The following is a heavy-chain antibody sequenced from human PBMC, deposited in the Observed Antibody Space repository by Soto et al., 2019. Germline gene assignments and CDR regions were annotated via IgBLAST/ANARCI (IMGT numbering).Heavy chain of an antibody. CDR1: GHTLTELS. Sequence: QVQLLQSGAEVKKPGAPVKVSCKVSGHTLTELSMHWVRQAPGRVLEWMGGFDPEDGETIFAQKFQGRVTMTEDTSTDSTYMELTSLRSEDTAVYYCAAGGTRWLHSPVDYGGQGTLVTISS. V-gene: IGHV1-24*01. CDR3: AAGGTRWLHSPVDY. D-gene: IGHD1-1*01. J-gene: IGHJ4*02. CDR2: FDPEDGET.